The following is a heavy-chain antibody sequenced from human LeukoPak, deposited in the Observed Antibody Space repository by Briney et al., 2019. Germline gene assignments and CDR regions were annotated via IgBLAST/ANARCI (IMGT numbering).Heavy chain of an antibody. Sequence: PSETLSLTCTVSGGSISSYYWSWIRQPPGKGLEWIGYIYYSGSTNYNPSLKSRVTISVDTSKNQFSLKLSSVTAADTAVYYCASAPLYGGSDYWGQGTLVTVSS. V-gene: IGHV4-59*01. D-gene: IGHD4-23*01. CDR1: GGSISSYY. CDR3: ASAPLYGGSDY. J-gene: IGHJ4*02. CDR2: IYYSGST.